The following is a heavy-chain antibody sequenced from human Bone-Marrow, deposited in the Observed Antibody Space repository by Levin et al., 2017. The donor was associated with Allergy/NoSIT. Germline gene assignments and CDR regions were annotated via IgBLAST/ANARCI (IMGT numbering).Heavy chain of an antibody. CDR2: IYYSGST. D-gene: IGHD5-12*01. V-gene: IGHV4-39*01. CDR1: GGSISSSSYY. J-gene: IGHJ6*02. Sequence: SQTLSLTCTVSGGSISSSSYYWGWIRQPPGKGLEWIGSIYYSGSTYYNPSLKSRVTISVDTSKNQFSLKLSSVTAADTAVYYCARHIGYSGYFGMDVWGQGTTVTVSS. CDR3: ARHIGYSGYFGMDV.